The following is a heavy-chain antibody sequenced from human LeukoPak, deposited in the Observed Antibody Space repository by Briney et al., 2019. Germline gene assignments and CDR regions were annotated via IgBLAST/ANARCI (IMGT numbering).Heavy chain of an antibody. J-gene: IGHJ4*02. CDR2: FDPEDGET. D-gene: IGHD2-21*02. CDR1: GYTLTELS. Sequence: ASVKVSCKVSGYTLTELSMHWVRQAPGKGLEWMGGFDPEDGETIYAQKFQGRVTMTEDTSTDTAYMELSSLRSEDTAVYYCASLDCGGDCYSVDYWGQGTLVTVSS. CDR3: ASLDCGGDCYSVDY. V-gene: IGHV1-24*01.